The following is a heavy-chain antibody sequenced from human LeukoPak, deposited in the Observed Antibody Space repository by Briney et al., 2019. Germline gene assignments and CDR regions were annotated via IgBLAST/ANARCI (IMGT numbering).Heavy chain of an antibody. CDR3: TPTMVRGGGV. V-gene: IGHV3-15*01. J-gene: IGHJ6*04. D-gene: IGHD3-10*01. CDR1: GFTFSSYE. CDR2: IKSRTDGGTT. Sequence: GGSLRLSCAASGFTFSSYEMNWVRQAPGKGLEWVGRIKSRTDGGTTDYAAPVKGSFTISRDDSKNMLYLQMNSLKTEETAVYHCTPTMVRGGGVWGKGTTVTISS.